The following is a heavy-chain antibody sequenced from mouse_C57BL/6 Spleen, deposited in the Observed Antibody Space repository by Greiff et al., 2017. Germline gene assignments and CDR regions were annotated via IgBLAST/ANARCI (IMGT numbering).Heavy chain of an antibody. CDR3: AKEGHYSGSSLYYFDY. Sequence: VQLQQSGPELVKPGASVKLSCKASGYTFTSYDINWVKQMPGQGLEWIGWIYPRDGSTKYNEKFKGKATLTVDTSSRTAYMELHILTSEGSAVYFCAKEGHYSGSSLYYFDYSGQGTTLTVSS. J-gene: IGHJ2*01. CDR2: IYPRDGST. CDR1: GYTFTSYD. D-gene: IGHD1-1*01. V-gene: IGHV1-85*01.